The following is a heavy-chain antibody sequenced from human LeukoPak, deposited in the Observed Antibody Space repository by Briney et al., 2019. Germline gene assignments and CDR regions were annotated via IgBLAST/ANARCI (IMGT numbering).Heavy chain of an antibody. V-gene: IGHV4-39*01. Sequence: SETLSLTCTVSGASINIRYHYWGWIRQSPGKGLEWIGSIDYTGETYYSPSLQSRVTISVDTPRNQFSLNLHSMTAADTAVYYCVKSGTLLREGFNYWGQGTLVTVSS. J-gene: IGHJ4*02. CDR1: GASINIRYHY. CDR2: IDYTGET. CDR3: VKSGTLLREGFNY. D-gene: IGHD1-1*01.